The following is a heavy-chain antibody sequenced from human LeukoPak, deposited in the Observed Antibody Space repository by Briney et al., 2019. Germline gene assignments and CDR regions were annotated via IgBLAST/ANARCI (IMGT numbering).Heavy chain of an antibody. J-gene: IGHJ5*02. Sequence: GGSLRLSCAASGFTFSSYGMHRVRQAPGKALEGVAVISYDGGDKYYADSVKGRVTISIDNSKNTLYLQMNSLRAEDTAVYYCAKDQRVGAVAGSKWFDPCGQGSLVIVSS. D-gene: IGHD6-19*01. CDR1: GFTFSSYG. CDR3: AKDQRVGAVAGSKWFDP. CDR2: ISYDGGDK. V-gene: IGHV3-30*18.